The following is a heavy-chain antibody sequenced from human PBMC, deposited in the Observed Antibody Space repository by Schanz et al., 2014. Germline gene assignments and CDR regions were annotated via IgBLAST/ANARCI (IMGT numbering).Heavy chain of an antibody. V-gene: IGHV1-24*01. CDR1: GYTFTDYY. J-gene: IGHJ6*02. D-gene: IGHD3-10*01. CDR3: ATAEDASGSYGLPACGV. Sequence: QVQLVQSGAEVKEPGASVKLSCKSSGYTFTDYYMQWVRQAPGKGLEWMGGLDLEDGEIVYAEQWKGRVAMTEDTSTDTAYMELSSLRSQDTAVYYCATAEDASGSYGLPACGVWGQGTTVIVSS. CDR2: LDLEDGEI.